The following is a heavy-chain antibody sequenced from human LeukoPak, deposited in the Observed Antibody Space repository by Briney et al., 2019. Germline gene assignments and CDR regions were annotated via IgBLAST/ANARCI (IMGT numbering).Heavy chain of an antibody. CDR3: ARLISMIFY. CDR1: GFTFSGYA. V-gene: IGHV3-23*01. J-gene: IGHJ4*02. D-gene: IGHD3-22*01. Sequence: PGGSLRLSCAASGFTFSGYAMSWVRQAPGKGLEWVSTLSGSGSNTYYADSVKGRFTISRDNSKNTLYLQMNSLRAEDTAVYYCARLISMIFYWGQGTLVTVSS. CDR2: LSGSGSNT.